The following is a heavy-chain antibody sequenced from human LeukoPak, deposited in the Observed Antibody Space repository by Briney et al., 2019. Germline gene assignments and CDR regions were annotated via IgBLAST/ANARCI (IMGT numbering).Heavy chain of an antibody. D-gene: IGHD2-15*01. CDR2: ISSSSSYI. CDR1: GFTFSTYW. V-gene: IGHV3-21*01. J-gene: IGHJ4*02. CDR3: ARDAVVVAATPNY. Sequence: GGSLRLSCAASGFTFSTYWMSWVRQAPGKGLEWVSSISSSSSYIYYADSVKGRFTISRDNAKNSLYLQMNSLRAEDTAVYYCARDAVVVAATPNYWGQGTLVTVSS.